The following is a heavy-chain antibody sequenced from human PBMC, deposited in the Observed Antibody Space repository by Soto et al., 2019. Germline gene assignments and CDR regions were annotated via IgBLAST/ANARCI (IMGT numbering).Heavy chain of an antibody. CDR2: IYSGGST. Sequence: EVQLLETGGGLIQPGGSLRLSCAASGFTVSSYYMSWVRQAPGKGLEWVSAIYSGGSTYYTDSVEGRFTISRDISKNTLYLQMNSLRVDDTAMYFCARYRGDCSSVICFASFYFGMDVWGQGTTVTVSS. CDR1: GFTVSSYY. D-gene: IGHD2-15*01. CDR3: ARYRGDCSSVICFASFYFGMDV. V-gene: IGHV3-53*02. J-gene: IGHJ6*02.